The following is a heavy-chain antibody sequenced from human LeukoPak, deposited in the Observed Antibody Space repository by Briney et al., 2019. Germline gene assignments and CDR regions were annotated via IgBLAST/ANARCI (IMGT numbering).Heavy chain of an antibody. CDR2: IIPIFGIA. CDR3: ASPGRIEHGMDV. V-gene: IGHV1-69*04. D-gene: IGHD5-18*01. CDR1: GGTLSSYA. J-gene: IGHJ6*02. Sequence: ASVKVSCKASGGTLSSYAISWVRQAPGQGLEWMGRIIPIFGIANYAQKFQGRVTITADKSTSTAYTELSSLRSEDTAVYYCASPGRIEHGMDVWGQGTTVTVSS.